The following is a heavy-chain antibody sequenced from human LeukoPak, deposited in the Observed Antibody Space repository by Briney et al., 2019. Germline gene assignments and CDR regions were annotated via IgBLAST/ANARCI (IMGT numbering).Heavy chain of an antibody. CDR3: ARDRRNWNYDYFDY. CDR2: IYYSGST. D-gene: IGHD1-7*01. J-gene: IGHJ4*02. CDR1: GGSISSYY. V-gene: IGHV4-59*01. Sequence: SETLSLTCTVSGGSISSYYWSWIRQPPGKGLEWIGYIYYSGSTNYNPSLKSRVTISVDTSKNQFSLKLSSVTAADTAVYYCARDRRNWNYDYFDYWGQGTLVTVSS.